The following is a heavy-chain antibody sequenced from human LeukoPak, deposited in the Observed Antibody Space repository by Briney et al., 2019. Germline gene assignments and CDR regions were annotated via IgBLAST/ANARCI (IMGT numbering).Heavy chain of an antibody. CDR3: ARDPYYLYYYYYMDV. CDR2: ISYDGSNK. D-gene: IGHD3-10*01. V-gene: IGHV3-30-3*01. J-gene: IGHJ6*03. CDR1: GFTFSSYA. Sequence: PGGFLRLSCAASGFTFSSYAMHWVRQAPGKGLEWVAVISYDGSNKYYADSVKGRFTISRDNSKNTLYLQMNSLRAEDTAVYYCARDPYYLYYYYYMDVWGKGTTVTVSS.